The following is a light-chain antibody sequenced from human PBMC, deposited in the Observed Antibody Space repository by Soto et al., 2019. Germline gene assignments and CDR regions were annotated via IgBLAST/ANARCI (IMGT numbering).Light chain of an antibody. CDR1: QSITTF. Sequence: DIQMTQSPSSLSASVGDRVTITCRASQSITTFLNWYQQKPGKAPKLLIYAASSLQSGVPSRLSGSGSGTDFILIIRSLQPEDFATYYCQQSYTTPYTFGQGTKLEIK. J-gene: IGKJ2*01. CDR3: QQSYTTPYT. V-gene: IGKV1-39*01. CDR2: AAS.